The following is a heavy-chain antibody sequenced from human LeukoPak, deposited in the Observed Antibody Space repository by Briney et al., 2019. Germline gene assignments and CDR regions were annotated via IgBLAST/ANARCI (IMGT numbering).Heavy chain of an antibody. CDR3: ATEEAMSDAFDI. V-gene: IGHV1-24*01. CDR1: GYTLTELS. CDR2: FDPEDGET. D-gene: IGHD5-18*01. Sequence: ASVKVSCKVSGYTLTELSMHWVRQAPGKGLEWMGGFDPEDGETIYAQKFQGRVTMTEDTSTDTAYMELSSLRSEDTAVYYCATEEAMSDAFDIWGQGTMVTVSS. J-gene: IGHJ3*02.